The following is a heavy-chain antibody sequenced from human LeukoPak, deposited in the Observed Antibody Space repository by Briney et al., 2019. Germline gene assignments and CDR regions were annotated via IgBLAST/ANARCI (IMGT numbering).Heavy chain of an antibody. J-gene: IGHJ3*02. CDR3: ARHSQWGIIPWAFDI. Sequence: PSETLSLTCAVYGYSINNGYYWGWVPQPPGKGMEWIATIFESGSTYYSPSLKSRVAISVDTSRNQFSLKLSSVTAADTAVYFCARHSQWGIIPWAFDIWGQGTMVTVSS. CDR1: GYSINNGYY. CDR2: IFESGST. V-gene: IGHV4-38-2*01. D-gene: IGHD3-16*01.